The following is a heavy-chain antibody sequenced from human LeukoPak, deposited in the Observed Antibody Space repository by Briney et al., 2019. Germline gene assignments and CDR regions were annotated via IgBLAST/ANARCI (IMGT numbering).Heavy chain of an antibody. J-gene: IGHJ4*02. D-gene: IGHD2-2*01. V-gene: IGHV4-38-2*02. CDR3: ARDCSGNSCYSY. Sequence: SETLSLTCAVSGYSISSGYYCVWIRQPPGKGLEWIGRIYSSGSTDYNPSLKSRVTMSVDKSKKQFSLKLSSVTAADTAVYYCARDCSGNSCYSYWGQGTLVTVSS. CDR2: IYSSGST. CDR1: GYSISSGYY.